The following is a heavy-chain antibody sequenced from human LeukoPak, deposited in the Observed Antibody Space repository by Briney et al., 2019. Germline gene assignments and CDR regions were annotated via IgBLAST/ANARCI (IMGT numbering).Heavy chain of an antibody. CDR3: AKDSVAYCGGDCYSGAFDI. Sequence: GRSLRLSCAASGLTFRSYGMHGVRQAPGKGLEGVAVISHDGSNKGYADSVKGRFTISRDNSKNTLYLQMNSLRAEDTAVYYCAKDSVAYCGGDCYSGAFDIWGQGTMVTVSS. V-gene: IGHV3-30*18. J-gene: IGHJ3*02. CDR1: GLTFRSYG. CDR2: ISHDGSNK. D-gene: IGHD2-21*01.